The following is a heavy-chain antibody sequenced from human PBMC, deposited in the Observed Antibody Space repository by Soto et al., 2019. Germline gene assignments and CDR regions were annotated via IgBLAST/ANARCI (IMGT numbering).Heavy chain of an antibody. CDR2: ISGYNGNT. V-gene: IGHV1-18*04. CDR1: GYTFTNYG. D-gene: IGHD1-26*01. CDR3: ARDRDSGSFLGLFDY. J-gene: IGHJ4*02. Sequence: QVQLVQSGAEVTKPGALVKVSCKASGYTFTNYGISWVRQAPGQGLEWMGWISGYNGNTNYAQKLQGRVTLTTDTSTNTAYMEVRSLRSDDTAVYYCARDRDSGSFLGLFDYWGQGTLVTVSS.